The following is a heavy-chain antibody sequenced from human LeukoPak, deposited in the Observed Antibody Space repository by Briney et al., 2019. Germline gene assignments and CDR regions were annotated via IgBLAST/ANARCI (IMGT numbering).Heavy chain of an antibody. CDR2: LSGSGGST. D-gene: IGHD3-10*01. CDR3: AKEGDYFGSGSYRHY. Sequence: PGGSLRLSCAASGFTFSSFAMTWVRQAPGKGLEWVSALSGSGGSTYYADSVKGRFTIFRDNSKSTLYLQMNSLRAEDTAVYYCAKEGDYFGSGSYRHYWGQGTLVTVSS. CDR1: GFTFSSFA. J-gene: IGHJ4*02. V-gene: IGHV3-23*01.